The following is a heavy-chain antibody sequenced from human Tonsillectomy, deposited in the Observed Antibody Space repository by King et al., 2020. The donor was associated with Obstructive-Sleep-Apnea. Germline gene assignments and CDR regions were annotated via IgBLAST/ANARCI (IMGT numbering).Heavy chain of an antibody. Sequence: QLQESGPGLVKPSETLSLTCTVSGGSISRYYWSWIRQPPGKGLEWIGYIYSSGSTNYNPSLRSRVTISVDTSKNQFSLKLSSVTAADTAVYYCARAASSSLDYWGQGTLVTVSS. J-gene: IGHJ4*02. V-gene: IGHV4-59*01. CDR2: IYSSGST. CDR3: ARAASSSLDY. D-gene: IGHD6-6*01. CDR1: GGSISRYY.